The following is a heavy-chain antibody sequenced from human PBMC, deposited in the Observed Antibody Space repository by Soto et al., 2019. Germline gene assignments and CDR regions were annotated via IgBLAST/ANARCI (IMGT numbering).Heavy chain of an antibody. Sequence: ASVKSCKASGYTFTDYSLQWVRQAPGQRLEWMGWINPASGKTKYSQKFQGRVTITRDTSASTAYMELSSLTSEDTALYYCARDLWLGESFRYYFDYWAQGTLVTVSS. CDR3: ARDLWLGESFRYYFDY. CDR2: INPASGKT. CDR1: GYTFTDYS. V-gene: IGHV1-3*01. D-gene: IGHD3-10*01. J-gene: IGHJ4*01.